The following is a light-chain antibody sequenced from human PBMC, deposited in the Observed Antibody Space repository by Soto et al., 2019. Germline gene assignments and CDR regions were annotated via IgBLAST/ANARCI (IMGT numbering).Light chain of an antibody. Sequence: QSALTQPASVSGSPGQSITISCTGTSSDVGGYNYVSWYQQHPGKAPKLMIYEVSNRPSGVSNRFSASKSGNTASLTISGLQGEDEADYYCSSYASSSTHVVFGGGTKVTVL. CDR1: SSDVGGYNY. CDR2: EVS. J-gene: IGLJ2*01. V-gene: IGLV2-14*01. CDR3: SSYASSSTHVV.